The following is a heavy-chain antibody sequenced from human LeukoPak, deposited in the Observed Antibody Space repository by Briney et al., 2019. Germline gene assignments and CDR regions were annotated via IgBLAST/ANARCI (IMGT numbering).Heavy chain of an antibody. J-gene: IGHJ5*02. CDR2: INHSGST. Sequence: SETLSLTCAVYGGSFSGYYWSWIRQPPGKGLEWIGEINHSGSTNYNPSLKSRVTISVDTSKNQLSLKLSSVTAADTAVYYCARSIAAGINWFDPWGQGTLVTVSS. CDR1: GGSFSGYY. V-gene: IGHV4-34*01. D-gene: IGHD6-13*01. CDR3: ARSIAAGINWFDP.